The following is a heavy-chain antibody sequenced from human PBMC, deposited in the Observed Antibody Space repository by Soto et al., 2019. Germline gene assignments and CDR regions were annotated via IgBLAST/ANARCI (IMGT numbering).Heavy chain of an antibody. J-gene: IGHJ3*02. CDR1: GASFSGYY. CDR2: INHSGST. CDR3: ARGLREDAFDI. V-gene: IGHV4-34*01. Sequence: NPSETLSLTCTVSGASFSGYYWSWIRQPPGKGLEWIGEINHSGSTNYNPSLKSRVTISVDTSKNQFSLKLSSVTAADTAVYYCARGLREDAFDIWGQGTMVTVSS.